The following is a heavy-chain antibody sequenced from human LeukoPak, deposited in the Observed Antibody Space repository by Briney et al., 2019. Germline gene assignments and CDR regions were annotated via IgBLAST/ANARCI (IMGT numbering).Heavy chain of an antibody. V-gene: IGHV4-39*01. Sequence: SETLSLTCTVSGGSISSSSYYWGWIRQPPGKGLEWIGSIYYSGSTYYNPSLKSRVTISVDTSKNQFSLKLSSVTAADTAVYYCARQNCSSTSCPAAYYYYGMDVWGQGTTVTVSS. CDR3: ARQNCSSTSCPAAYYYYGMDV. CDR2: IYYSGST. CDR1: GGSISSSSYY. J-gene: IGHJ6*02. D-gene: IGHD2-2*01.